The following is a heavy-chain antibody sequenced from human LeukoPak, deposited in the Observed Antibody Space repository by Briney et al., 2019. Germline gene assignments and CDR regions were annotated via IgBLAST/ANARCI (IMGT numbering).Heavy chain of an antibody. V-gene: IGHV4-59*01. CDR1: GGSISSYY. Sequence: PSETLFLTCTVSGGSISSYYWSWIRQPPGKGLEWIGYIYYSGSTNYNPSLKSRVTISVDTSKNQFSLKLSSVTAADTAVYYCARGSLAEAGNNWFDPWGQGTLVTVSS. J-gene: IGHJ5*02. D-gene: IGHD6-13*01. CDR2: IYYSGST. CDR3: ARGSLAEAGNNWFDP.